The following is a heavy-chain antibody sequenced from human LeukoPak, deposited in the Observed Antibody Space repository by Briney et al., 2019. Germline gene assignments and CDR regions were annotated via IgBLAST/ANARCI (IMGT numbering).Heavy chain of an antibody. CDR2: IYYSGST. CDR1: GGSISSYY. Sequence: SETLSLTCTVSGGSISSYYWSWIRQPPGKGLEWIGYIYYSGSTNYNPSLKSRVTISVDTSKNQFSLKLSSVTAADTAVYYCARDGHSYEFDYWGQGTLVTVSS. CDR3: ARDGHSYEFDY. J-gene: IGHJ4*02. D-gene: IGHD5-18*01. V-gene: IGHV4-59*12.